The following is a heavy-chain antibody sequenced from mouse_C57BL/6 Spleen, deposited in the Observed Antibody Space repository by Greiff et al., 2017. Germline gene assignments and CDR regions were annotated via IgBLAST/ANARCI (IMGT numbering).Heavy chain of an antibody. D-gene: IGHD2-2*01. CDR1: GYTFTSYW. CDR2: IDPSDSYT. CDR3: ARRGVTPFAY. J-gene: IGHJ3*01. V-gene: IGHV1-59*01. Sequence: QVQLQQSGAELVRPGTSVKLSCKASGYTFTSYWMHWVKQRPGQGLEWIGVIDPSDSYTNYNQKFKGKATLTVDTSSSTAYMQLSSLTSEDSAVYYCARRGVTPFAYWGQGTLVTVSA.